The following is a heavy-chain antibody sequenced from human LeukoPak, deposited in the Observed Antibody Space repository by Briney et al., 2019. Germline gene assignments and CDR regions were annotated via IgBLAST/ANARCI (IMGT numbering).Heavy chain of an antibody. Sequence: GGSLRLSCAASGFTFSNFAIRWVRQVPGKGLEWVSSVDGSGDKTHYPDSVRGRFTVSRDNSKNTLYLQMNSLRVEDTATYFCAKVQFNWGPIDYWGQGTPVIVSS. CDR1: GFTFSNFA. V-gene: IGHV3-23*01. CDR2: VDGSGDKT. CDR3: AKVQFNWGPIDY. J-gene: IGHJ4*02. D-gene: IGHD7-27*01.